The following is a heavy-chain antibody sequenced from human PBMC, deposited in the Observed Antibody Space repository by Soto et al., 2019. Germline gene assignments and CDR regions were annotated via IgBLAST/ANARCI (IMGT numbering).Heavy chain of an antibody. V-gene: IGHV4-61*01. CDR3: ARNASRRGWFDS. Sequence: SENLSLTCNVYGGSVRSPNHYWSWLRQPPGKGLEWIGNIYYVGSTDYNPSLASRVTILLDMSGNQFSMRLHSVTVADTAVYYFARNASRRGWFDSWGQGTLVTVS. D-gene: IGHD3-10*01. J-gene: IGHJ5*01. CDR2: IYYVGST. CDR1: GGSVRSPNHY.